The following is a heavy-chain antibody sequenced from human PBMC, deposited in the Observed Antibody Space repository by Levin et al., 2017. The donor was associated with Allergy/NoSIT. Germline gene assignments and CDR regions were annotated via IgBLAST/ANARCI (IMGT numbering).Heavy chain of an antibody. J-gene: IGHJ4*02. CDR1: GFTFSSYA. Sequence: GESLKISCAASGFTFSSYAMSWVRQAPGKGLEWVSAISGSGGSTYYADSVKGRFTISRDNSKNTLYLQMNSLRAEDTAVYYCAKVKQQLAYFDYWGQGTLVTVSS. CDR2: ISGSGGST. CDR3: AKVKQQLAYFDY. V-gene: IGHV3-23*01. D-gene: IGHD6-13*01.